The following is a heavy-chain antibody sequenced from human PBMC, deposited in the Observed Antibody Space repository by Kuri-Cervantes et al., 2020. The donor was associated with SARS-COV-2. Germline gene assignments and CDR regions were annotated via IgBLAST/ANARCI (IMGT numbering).Heavy chain of an antibody. J-gene: IGHJ3*02. Sequence: LSLTCAVYVGSFNNYYWSWIRQAPGKGLEWVSYISSSSSYTNYADSVKGRFTISRDNAKNSLYLQMNSLRAEDTAVYYCARSFRDAFDIWGQGTMVTVSS. CDR2: ISSSSSYT. V-gene: IGHV3-11*03. CDR3: ARSFRDAFDI. CDR1: VGSFNNYY.